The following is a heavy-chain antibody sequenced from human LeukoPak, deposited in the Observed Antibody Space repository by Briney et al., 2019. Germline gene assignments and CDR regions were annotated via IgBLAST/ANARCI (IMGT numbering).Heavy chain of an antibody. D-gene: IGHD4-11*01. CDR1: GGSISSGGYY. Sequence: PSETLSLTCTVSGGSISSGGYYWSWIRQHPGKGLEWIGYIYYSGSTYYNPSLKSRVTISVDTSKNQFSLKLSSVTSADTAVYYCARGFSGHSKSVIGWFDPWGQGTLVTVSS. CDR3: ARGFSGHSKSVIGWFDP. CDR2: IYYSGST. V-gene: IGHV4-31*03. J-gene: IGHJ5*02.